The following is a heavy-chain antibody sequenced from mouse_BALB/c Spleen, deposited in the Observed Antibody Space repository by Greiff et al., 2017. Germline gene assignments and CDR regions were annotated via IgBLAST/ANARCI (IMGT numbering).Heavy chain of an antibody. V-gene: IGHV3-8*02. CDR2: ISYSGST. Sequence: EVKLMESGPSLVKPSQTLSLTCSVTGDSITSGYWNWIRKFPGNKLEYMGYISYSGSTYYNPSLKSRISITRDTSKNQYYLQLNSVTTEDTATYYCARYPTATSPLDYGGQGTTLTVSS. J-gene: IGHJ2*01. CDR1: GDSITSGY. CDR3: ARYPTATSPLDY. D-gene: IGHD1-2*01.